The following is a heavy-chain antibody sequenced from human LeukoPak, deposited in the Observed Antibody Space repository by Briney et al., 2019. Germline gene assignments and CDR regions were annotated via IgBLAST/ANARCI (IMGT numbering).Heavy chain of an antibody. D-gene: IGHD1-14*01. V-gene: IGHV3-74*01. CDR2: INGDGSGT. CDR3: AKSINRLFDL. J-gene: IGHJ2*01. CDR1: GFTFTTSS. Sequence: GGSLRLSCAASGFTFTTSSMHWVRQAPGKGLVWVSRINGDGSGTNYGDSVKGRFSISRANAENTLYLQMNSLRAEDTAVYYCAKSINRLFDLWGRGTLVTVSS.